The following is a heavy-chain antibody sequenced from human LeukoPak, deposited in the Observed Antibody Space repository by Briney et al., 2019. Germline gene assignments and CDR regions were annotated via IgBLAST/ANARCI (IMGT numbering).Heavy chain of an antibody. CDR2: IYYTGSS. Sequence: SGTLSLTCIVSGDSISSSGYFWSWIRQHPGEGLEWIGYIYYTGSSYYNPSLKSRTTISVDTSENQFSLNLDSVTAADTAVYYCARGSEFYEYWGQGILVTVSS. D-gene: IGHD3-10*01. CDR3: ARGSEFYEY. J-gene: IGHJ4*02. CDR1: GDSISSSGYF. V-gene: IGHV4-31*03.